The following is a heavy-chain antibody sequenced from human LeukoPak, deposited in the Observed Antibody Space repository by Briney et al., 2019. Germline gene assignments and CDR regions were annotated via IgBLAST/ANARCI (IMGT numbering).Heavy chain of an antibody. CDR2: SSAYNGNT. CDR3: ARYYDILTGYIDY. V-gene: IGHV1-18*01. J-gene: IGHJ4*02. D-gene: IGHD3-9*01. Sequence: ASVKVSCKASGYTFTSYGISWVRQAPGQGLEWMGWSSAYNGNTNYAQKLQGRVTMTTDTYTSTDYMELRSLRSDDTAVYYCARYYDILTGYIDYWGQGTLVTVSS. CDR1: GYTFTSYG.